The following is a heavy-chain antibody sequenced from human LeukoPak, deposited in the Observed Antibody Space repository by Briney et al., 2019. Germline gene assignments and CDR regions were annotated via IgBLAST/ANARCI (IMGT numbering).Heavy chain of an antibody. J-gene: IGHJ4*02. V-gene: IGHV4-39*01. Sequence: SETLSLTCTVSGGSISSSSYYWGWIRQPPGKGLEWIGRIYYSGSTYYNPSLKSRVTISVDTSKNQFSQKLSSVTAADTAVYYCARHLGGNPDFDYWGQGTLVTVSS. CDR1: GGSISSSSYY. CDR2: IYYSGST. CDR3: ARHLGGNPDFDY.